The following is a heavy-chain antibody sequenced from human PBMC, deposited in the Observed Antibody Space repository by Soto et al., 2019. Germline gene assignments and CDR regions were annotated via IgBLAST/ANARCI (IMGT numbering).Heavy chain of an antibody. CDR3: AKASAYYYDSSGYYRPLDY. J-gene: IGHJ4*02. D-gene: IGHD3-22*01. V-gene: IGHV3-23*01. CDR1: GFTFSGYA. Sequence: GGSLRLSCAASGFTFSGYAMSWVRQAPGKGLEWVSAISGSGGSTYYADSVKGRFTISRDNSKNTLYLQMNSLRAEDTAVYYCAKASAYYYDSSGYYRPLDYWGQGTLVTVSS. CDR2: ISGSGGST.